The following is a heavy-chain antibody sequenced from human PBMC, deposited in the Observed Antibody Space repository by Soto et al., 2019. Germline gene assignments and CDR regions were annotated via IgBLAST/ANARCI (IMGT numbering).Heavy chain of an antibody. D-gene: IGHD5-12*01. CDR2: ISAHNRNT. J-gene: IGHJ4*02. Sequence: ASVKVSCTASGYTFTSYGISWVRQAPGQGLEWMGWISAHNRNTNFAQKLQGRVSLTTDTSSTTAYMELRSLTSDDTAVYYCARDLVPGYTGFSDYWGQGTLVTVSS. CDR3: ARDLVPGYTGFSDY. V-gene: IGHV1-18*01. CDR1: GYTFTSYG.